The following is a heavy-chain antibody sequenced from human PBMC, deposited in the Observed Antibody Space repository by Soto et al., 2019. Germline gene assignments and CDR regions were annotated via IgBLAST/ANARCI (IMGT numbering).Heavy chain of an antibody. CDR3: ARVKGGSHGTFYI. CDR2: TRNKAHSYTT. J-gene: IGHJ3*02. D-gene: IGHD1-26*01. V-gene: IGHV3-72*01. CDR1: GFTFSDHY. Sequence: EVQLVESGGGLVQPGGSLRLACVASGFTFSDHYMDWVRQAPGKGLEWVGRTRNKAHSYTTEYVASVKGRFTTSRDDSKHSLYLQMNSLKTEHTALYYCARVKGGSHGTFYIWGQGTMVTVSS.